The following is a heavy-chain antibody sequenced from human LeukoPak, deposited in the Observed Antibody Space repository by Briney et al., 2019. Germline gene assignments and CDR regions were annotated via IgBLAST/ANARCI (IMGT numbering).Heavy chain of an antibody. J-gene: IGHJ3*02. CDR2: IYSGGST. D-gene: IGHD6-19*01. Sequence: GGSLRLSCAASGFTVSSNYMTWVRQAPGKGLEWVSVIYSGGSTYYADSVKGRFTISRDNSKNTLYLQMNSLRADDTAVYYCARVGAVAGGFDIWGQGTMVTVSS. CDR1: GFTVSSNY. V-gene: IGHV3-53*05. CDR3: ARVGAVAGGFDI.